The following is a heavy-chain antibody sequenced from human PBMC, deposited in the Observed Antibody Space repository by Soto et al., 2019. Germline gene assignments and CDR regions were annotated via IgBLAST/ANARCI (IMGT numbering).Heavy chain of an antibody. CDR2: IYHSGST. CDR1: GGSISSSNW. V-gene: IGHV4-4*02. J-gene: IGHJ5*02. D-gene: IGHD3-3*01. Sequence: PSETLSLTCAVSGGSISSSNWWSWVRQPPGKGLEWIGEIYHSGSTNYNPSLKSRVTISVDKSKNQFSLKLSSVTAADTAVYYCVIYDFWSGWNTPTWGQGTLVTVSS. CDR3: VIYDFWSGWNTPT.